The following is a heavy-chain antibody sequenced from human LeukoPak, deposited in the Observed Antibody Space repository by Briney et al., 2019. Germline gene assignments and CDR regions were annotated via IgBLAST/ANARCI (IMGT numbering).Heavy chain of an antibody. CDR2: IYTSGST. V-gene: IGHV4-4*07. Sequence: SETLSLTCTVSGDSISNYYWSWIRQPAGKGLEWIGRIYTSGSTNYNPSLKSRVTISVDKSKNQFSLKLSSVTAADTAVYYCARDPGSYYYYMDVWGKGTTVTVSS. J-gene: IGHJ6*03. CDR3: ARDPGSYYYYMDV. CDR1: GDSISNYY.